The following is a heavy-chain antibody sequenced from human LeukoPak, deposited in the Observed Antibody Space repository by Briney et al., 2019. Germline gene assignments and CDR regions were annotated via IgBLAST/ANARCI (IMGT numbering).Heavy chain of an antibody. CDR2: IRYDGSDK. D-gene: IGHD6-6*01. CDR3: AKDASSSSSLGD. V-gene: IGHV3-30*02. CDR1: GSNLSAYA. J-gene: IGHJ4*02. Sequence: PGGSLRLSCVASGSNLSAYAMHWARQAPGKGLEWVSLIRYDGSDKYYADSVKGRFTISRDISKNTLNLQMNSLRAEDTAVYYCAKDASSSSSLGDWGQGTLVTVSS.